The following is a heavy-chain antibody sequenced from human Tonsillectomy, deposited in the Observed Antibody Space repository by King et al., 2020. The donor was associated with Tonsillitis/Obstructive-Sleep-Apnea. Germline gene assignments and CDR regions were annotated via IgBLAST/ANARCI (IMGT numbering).Heavy chain of an antibody. D-gene: IGHD3-3*01. CDR2: INTNTGNP. J-gene: IGHJ4*02. Sequence: QLVESGSELKKPGASVKVSCKASGYTFTSYAMNWVRQAPGQGLEWMGWINTNTGNPTYAQGFTGRFVFSLDTSVSTAYLQISSLKAEDTAVYYCARDLEGGDYDFRSGYTLSGWGQGTLVTVSS. V-gene: IGHV7-4-1*02. CDR1: GYTFTSYA. CDR3: ARDLEGGDYDFRSGYTLSG.